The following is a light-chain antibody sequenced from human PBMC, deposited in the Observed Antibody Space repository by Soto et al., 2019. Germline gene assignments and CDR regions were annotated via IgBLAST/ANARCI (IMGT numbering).Light chain of an antibody. Sequence: EIVLTQSPATMYVSPWERVTLSWRASQSVDINLAWYQQKPGQAPRLLIYGASTRATDMPGRFSGRGAGAEFTLTISSMQSEDFAVYYCQQYRSWPRTFGQGHKVDIK. CDR1: QSVDIN. CDR3: QQYRSWPRT. J-gene: IGKJ1*01. V-gene: IGKV3-15*01. CDR2: GAS.